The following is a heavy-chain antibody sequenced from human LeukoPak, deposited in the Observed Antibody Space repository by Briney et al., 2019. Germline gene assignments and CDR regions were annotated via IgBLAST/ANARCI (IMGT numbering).Heavy chain of an antibody. CDR3: ARNVLHSYYYYGMDV. CDR2: INHSGST. V-gene: IGHV4-34*01. J-gene: IGHJ6*02. Sequence: SETLSLTCAVYGGSFSGYYWTWIRQPLGKGLEWIGEINHSGSTNYNPSLKSRVTISVDTSKNQFSLKLSSVTAADTAVYYCARNVLHSYYYYGMDVWGQGTTVTVSS. D-gene: IGHD3-10*01. CDR1: GGSFSGYY.